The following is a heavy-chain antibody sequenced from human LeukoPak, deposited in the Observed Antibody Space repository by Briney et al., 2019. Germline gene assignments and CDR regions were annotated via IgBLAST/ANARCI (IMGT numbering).Heavy chain of an antibody. CDR3: ARHVYGEGMVV. J-gene: IGHJ6*04. CDR2: IHSSEGT. D-gene: IGHD4-17*01. CDR1: GGSLIGHY. V-gene: IGHV4-59*08. Sequence: SGTLSLTCTVSGGSLIGHYWGWNRQPPGKGLECIGYIHSSEGTAHNASLKSRLTILLDTSKNQFSLTLSSVTAADTAVYYCARHVYGEGMVVWGKGTTVTVSS.